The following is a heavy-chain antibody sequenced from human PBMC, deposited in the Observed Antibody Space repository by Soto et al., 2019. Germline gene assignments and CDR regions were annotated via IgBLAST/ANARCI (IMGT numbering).Heavy chain of an antibody. CDR2: MNPNSGNT. V-gene: IGHV1-8*01. CDR1: GYTFTSYD. Sequence: GASVKVSCKASGYTFTSYDINWVRQATGQGLEWMGWMNPNSGNTGYAQKFQGRVTMTRNTSISTAYMELSSLRSEDTAVYYCARGISSWYHPAISRFDPWGQGTLVTVSS. D-gene: IGHD6-13*01. J-gene: IGHJ5*02. CDR3: ARGISSWYHPAISRFDP.